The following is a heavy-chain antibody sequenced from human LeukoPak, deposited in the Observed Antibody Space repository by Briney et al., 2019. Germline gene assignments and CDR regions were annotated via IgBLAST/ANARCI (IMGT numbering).Heavy chain of an antibody. D-gene: IGHD2-2*01. Sequence: GGSLRLSCAASGFTFSSYWMHWVRQAPGKGLVWVSRINSDGSSTSYADSVKGRSTISRDNAKNTLYLQMNSLRAEDTAVYYCVRGPPIVVVPAALVDYYGMDVWGQGTTVTVSS. J-gene: IGHJ6*02. CDR3: VRGPPIVVVPAALVDYYGMDV. V-gene: IGHV3-74*01. CDR1: GFTFSSYW. CDR2: INSDGSST.